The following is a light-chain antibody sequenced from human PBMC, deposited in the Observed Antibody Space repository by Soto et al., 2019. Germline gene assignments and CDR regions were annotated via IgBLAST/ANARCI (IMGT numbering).Light chain of an antibody. J-gene: IGKJ1*01. CDR3: QQYGGSPPT. V-gene: IGKV3-20*01. CDR2: GAS. CDR1: QSVSSNY. Sequence: EIVLTQSPGTLSSSPGERATLSCRASQSVSSNYLAWYQRKPGQAPRLLIYGASNRATDIPYRFIGSGSGTDFTLTITRLEPDDFAMYYCQQYGGSPPTFGQGTKVAIK.